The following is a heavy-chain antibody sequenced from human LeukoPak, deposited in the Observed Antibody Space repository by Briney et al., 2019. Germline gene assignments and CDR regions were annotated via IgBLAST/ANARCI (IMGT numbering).Heavy chain of an antibody. CDR2: IYYSGST. CDR1: GVSISSYY. Sequence: SETLSLTCTVSGVSISSYYWSWIRQPPGKGLEWIGYIYYSGSTNYNPSLKSRVTISVDTSKNQFSLKLSSVTAADTAVYYCARGATVVIDYWGQGTLVTVSS. CDR3: ARGATVVIDY. V-gene: IGHV4-59*01. D-gene: IGHD4-23*01. J-gene: IGHJ4*02.